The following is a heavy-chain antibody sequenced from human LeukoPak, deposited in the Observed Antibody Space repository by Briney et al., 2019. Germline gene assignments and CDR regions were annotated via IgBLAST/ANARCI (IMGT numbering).Heavy chain of an antibody. J-gene: IGHJ4*02. CDR2: IYHSGST. Sequence: SSQTLSLTCTVSGGSISSGGYYWSWIRQPPGKGLEWIGYIYHSGSTYYNPSLKSRVTISVDRSKNQFSLKLSSVTAADTAVYYCARDNIAAAGNVDYWGQGTLVTVSS. CDR1: GGSISSGGYY. V-gene: IGHV4-30-2*01. D-gene: IGHD6-13*01. CDR3: ARDNIAAAGNVDY.